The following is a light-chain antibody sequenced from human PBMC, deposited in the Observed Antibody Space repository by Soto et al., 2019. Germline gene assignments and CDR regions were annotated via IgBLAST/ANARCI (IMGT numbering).Light chain of an antibody. CDR1: SSDIGSYNY. Sequence: QSALTQPRSVSGSPGQSVTISCTGTSSDIGSYNYVSWYQQHPGKAPKLMIYDVSKRPSGVPDRFSDSKSGNTASLTISGLQTEDEADYYCCTYAGSYLWVFGGGTKVTVL. CDR3: CTYAGSYLWV. CDR2: DVS. J-gene: IGLJ3*02. V-gene: IGLV2-11*01.